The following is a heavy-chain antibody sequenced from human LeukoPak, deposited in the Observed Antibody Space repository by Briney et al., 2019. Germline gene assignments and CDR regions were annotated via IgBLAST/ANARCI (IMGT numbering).Heavy chain of an antibody. V-gene: IGHV3-33*08. J-gene: IGHJ4*01. CDR3: ARDAQRGFDYSNALEY. Sequence: GGSLRLSCAASGFIYSHYGMHWVRQAPGKGLEWVAVIWSDGSNRFYAGSVKGRFTISRDNSQNTLFLQMNSLRAEDTAMYYCARDAQRGFDYSNALEYWGHGTLVTVSS. D-gene: IGHD4-11*01. CDR1: GFIYSHYG. CDR2: IWSDGSNR.